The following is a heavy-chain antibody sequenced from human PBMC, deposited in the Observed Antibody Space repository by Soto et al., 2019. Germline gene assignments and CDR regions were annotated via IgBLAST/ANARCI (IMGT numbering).Heavy chain of an antibody. J-gene: IGHJ4*02. CDR3: ARLYKGYQDSRTYYLFDF. V-gene: IGHV4-59*08. CDR1: GVSIFSHY. CDR2: FSYTGET. Sequence: QVQLQESGPGLLKPSETLSLTCTVSGVSIFSHYWTWIRQPPGQGLEWIAYFSYTGETTENPSLQSRVAMSIDTSKNQFSLKLTSVTAADTAVYYCARLYKGYQDSRTYYLFDFWGQGTLVTVS. D-gene: IGHD3-10*01.